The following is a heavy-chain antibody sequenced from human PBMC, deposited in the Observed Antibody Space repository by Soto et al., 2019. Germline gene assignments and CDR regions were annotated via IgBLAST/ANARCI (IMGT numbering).Heavy chain of an antibody. CDR2: MYYSGSP. J-gene: IGHJ4*01. V-gene: IGHV4-59*01. Sequence: QVQLQESGPGLVKPSETLSLTCTVSGGSISSYYWSWIRQPPGKGPEWIGYMYYSGSPNYNPSLRGRAPIPFDTPRNQSPRKLTSVAAADKAGYYWARGGTIFGGALWGQEPWSPSPQ. CDR1: GGSISSYY. CDR3: ARGGTIFGGAL. D-gene: IGHD3-3*01.